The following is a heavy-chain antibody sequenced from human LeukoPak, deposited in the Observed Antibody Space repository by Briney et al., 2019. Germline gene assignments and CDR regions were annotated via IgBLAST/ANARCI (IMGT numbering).Heavy chain of an antibody. J-gene: IGHJ5*02. V-gene: IGHV3-48*04. Sequence: GGSLRLSCAASGLSLSGFSFRDYTMNWVRQAPGRGLEWIAYITTDGDATNYAESVKGRFIVSRDNARNSLDLQINSLGVEDTAVYYCAVSNWMDPWGQGTLVTVSS. CDR3: AVSNWMDP. CDR2: ITTDGDAT. CDR1: GLSLSGFSFRDYT.